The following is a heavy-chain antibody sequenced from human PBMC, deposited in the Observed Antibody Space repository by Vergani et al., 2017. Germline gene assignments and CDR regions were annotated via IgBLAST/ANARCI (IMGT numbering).Heavy chain of an antibody. Sequence: EVLLVESGGGLVQPGGSLRLSCAASGFTFSAYWMNWVRQAPGKGLEWVANIKQDGSEKYYVDSVKGRFTISRDNANNLVYLQMSSLRIEDTAVYYCTKDQAGDLDYWGQGTLVTVSS. J-gene: IGHJ4*02. CDR2: IKQDGSEK. CDR1: GFTFSAYW. V-gene: IGHV3-7*03. CDR3: TKDQAGDLDY. D-gene: IGHD3-10*01.